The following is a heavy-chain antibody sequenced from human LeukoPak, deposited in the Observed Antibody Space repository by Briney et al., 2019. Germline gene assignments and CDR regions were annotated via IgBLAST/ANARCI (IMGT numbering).Heavy chain of an antibody. CDR3: ARGKGYYYDSSGYYYLPDY. D-gene: IGHD3-22*01. J-gene: IGHJ4*02. CDR1: GYTFTSYY. V-gene: IGHV1-46*01. CDR2: INPSGGST. Sequence: GASVKVSCKASGYTFTSYYMHWVRQAPGQGLEWMGTINPSGGSTSYAQKFQGRVTMTRDTSTSTVYMELSSLRSEDTAVYYCARGKGYYYDSSGYYYLPDYWGQGTLVTVSS.